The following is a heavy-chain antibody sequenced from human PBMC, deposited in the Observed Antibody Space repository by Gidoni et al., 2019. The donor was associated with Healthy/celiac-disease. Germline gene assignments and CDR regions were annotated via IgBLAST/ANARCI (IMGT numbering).Heavy chain of an antibody. J-gene: IGHJ4*02. CDR2: ISGSGGST. V-gene: IGHV3-23*01. CDR1: GCTFSSYA. CDR3: AKGGAAAGSLYYFDY. D-gene: IGHD6-13*01. Sequence: EVQLLESGGGLVQPGGSLRLYCAASGCTFSSYAMSWVRRPTGKGLEWVAAISGSGGSTYYADSVKGRFTISRDNSKNTLYLQMNSLRAEDTAVYYCAKGGAAAGSLYYFDYWGQGTLVTVSS.